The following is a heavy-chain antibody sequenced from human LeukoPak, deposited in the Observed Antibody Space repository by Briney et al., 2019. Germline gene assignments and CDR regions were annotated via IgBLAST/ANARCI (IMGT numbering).Heavy chain of an antibody. V-gene: IGHV3-7*01. J-gene: IGHJ3*02. Sequence: GGSLRLSCAASGFTFSNYWMSWVRQAPGKGPEWVANIKQDGSEKFYVDSVKGRFTISRDNADKSLYLQINSLRAEDTAVYYCAIELGRRTYYYDSSGSLGAFDIWGQGTMVTVSS. CDR2: IKQDGSEK. D-gene: IGHD3-22*01. CDR1: GFTFSNYW. CDR3: AIELGRRTYYYDSSGSLGAFDI.